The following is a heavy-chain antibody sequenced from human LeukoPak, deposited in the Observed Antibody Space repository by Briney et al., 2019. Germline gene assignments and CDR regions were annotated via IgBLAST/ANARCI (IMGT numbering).Heavy chain of an antibody. V-gene: IGHV4-38-2*02. J-gene: IGHJ4*02. Sequence: SETLSLTCTVSGYSISSGYYWGWIRPPPGKGLEWIGSIYHSGSTYYNPSLKSRVTISVDTSKNQFSLKLSSVTAADTAVYYCARDYPSQYYYDSSGYYSGYYFDYWGQGTLVTVSS. CDR2: IYHSGST. D-gene: IGHD3-22*01. CDR1: GYSISSGYY. CDR3: ARDYPSQYYYDSSGYYSGYYFDY.